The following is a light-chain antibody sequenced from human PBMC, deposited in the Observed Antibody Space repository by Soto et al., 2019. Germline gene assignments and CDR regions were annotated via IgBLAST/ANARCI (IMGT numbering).Light chain of an antibody. J-gene: IGKJ1*01. CDR3: QQYSDSPPT. Sequence: EIVLTQSPGTLSLSPGERATLSCRASQRVGSNYLAWYQQKPGQPPRLLIQDASRRATGIPDRFSGSGSGADFTLTIDRLEPEDFAMYYCQQYSDSPPTFGQGTKVDIK. CDR2: DAS. V-gene: IGKV3-20*01. CDR1: QRVGSNY.